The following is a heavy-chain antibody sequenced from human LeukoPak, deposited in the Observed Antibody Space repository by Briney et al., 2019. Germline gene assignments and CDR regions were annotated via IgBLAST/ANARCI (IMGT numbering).Heavy chain of an antibody. CDR3: ARDFWSETGAGPGFDL. CDR2: IKPNSGVT. D-gene: IGHD6-13*01. CDR1: GYTFTAYS. Sequence: ASVKVSCKASGYTFTAYSMHWVRQAPGQGLEWMGWIKPNSGVTDYAQRFQARVTMTSDMSISTAYMELNSLTSDDTDVYYCARDFWSETGAGPGFDLWGEGTLVIVS. J-gene: IGHJ5*02. V-gene: IGHV1-2*02.